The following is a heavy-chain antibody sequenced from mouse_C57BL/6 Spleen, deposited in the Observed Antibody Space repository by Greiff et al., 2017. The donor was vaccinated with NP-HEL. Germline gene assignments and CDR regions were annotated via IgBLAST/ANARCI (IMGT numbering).Heavy chain of an antibody. V-gene: IGHV14-4*01. D-gene: IGHD2-1*01. CDR1: GFNIKDDY. CDR2: IDPENGDT. J-gene: IGHJ4*01. CDR3: TNYGNYGGYAMDY. Sequence: EVQLQQSGAELVRPGASVKLSCTASGFNIKDDYMHWVKQRPEQGLEWIGWIDPENGDTEYASKFQGKATITADTSSNTAYLQLSSLTSEDTAVYYWTNYGNYGGYAMDYWGQGTSVTVSS.